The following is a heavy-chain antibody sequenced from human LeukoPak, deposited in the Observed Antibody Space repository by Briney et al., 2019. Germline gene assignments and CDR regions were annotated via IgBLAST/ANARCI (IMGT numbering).Heavy chain of an antibody. CDR3: ATAYGSR. CDR1: GFTFSTHS. J-gene: IGHJ4*02. Sequence: GRSLRLSCAASGFTFSTHSTNWGRRAPGKGLDWLSNIGRSGSPISYADPAKGRFTISTDNAKNPLYLLLKSLRAEDTAVYYCATAYGSRWGQGTLVTVSS. V-gene: IGHV3-48*01. D-gene: IGHD2-15*01. CDR2: IGRSGSPI.